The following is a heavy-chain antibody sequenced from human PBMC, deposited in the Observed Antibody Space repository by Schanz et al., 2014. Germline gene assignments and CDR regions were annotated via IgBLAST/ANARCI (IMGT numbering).Heavy chain of an antibody. J-gene: IGHJ5*02. CDR2: FT. V-gene: IGHV1-2*06. D-gene: IGHD3-16*01. Sequence: QVQLVQSGAEVKKPGASVKVSCKASGYTLTNFDINWVRQAPGQGLEWLGRFTHISQKFQGRVTMTRDTSSTTAYMELNSLRSDDTAVYFCARHGGYYDVLNSFDIWGQGTLVTVSS. CDR3: ARHGGYYDVLNSFDI. CDR1: GYTLTNFD.